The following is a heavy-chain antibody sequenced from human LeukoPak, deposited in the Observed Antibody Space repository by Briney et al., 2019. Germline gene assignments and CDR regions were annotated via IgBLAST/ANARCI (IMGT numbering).Heavy chain of an antibody. CDR2: IYYSGST. Sequence: PSETLSLTCTVSGGSISSYYRSWIRQPPGKGLEWIGYIYYSGSTNYNPSLKSRVTISVDTSKNQFSLKLSSVTAADTAVYYCARLSAYSGYDLDYWGQGTLVTVSS. CDR3: ARLSAYSGYDLDY. CDR1: GGSISSYY. J-gene: IGHJ4*02. V-gene: IGHV4-59*08. D-gene: IGHD5-12*01.